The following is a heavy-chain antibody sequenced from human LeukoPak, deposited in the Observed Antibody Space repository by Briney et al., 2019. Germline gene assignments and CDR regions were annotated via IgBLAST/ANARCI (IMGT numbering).Heavy chain of an antibody. V-gene: IGHV3-7*03. J-gene: IGHJ4*02. Sequence: GGSLRLSCAVSGFTFSSYWMSWVHQAPGKGLEWVANINHDGSVKYYVDSVKGRFTISRDNAKNSLYLQMNSLRAEDTAVYFCARDESYSSDYWGQGTLVTVSS. CDR3: ARDESYSSDY. CDR2: INHDGSVK. CDR1: GFTFSSYW. D-gene: IGHD6-13*01.